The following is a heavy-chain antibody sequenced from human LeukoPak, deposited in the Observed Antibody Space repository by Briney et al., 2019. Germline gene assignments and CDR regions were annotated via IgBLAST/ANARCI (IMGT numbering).Heavy chain of an antibody. CDR1: GYSISSGYY. J-gene: IGHJ4*02. V-gene: IGHV4-38-2*01. Sequence: PSETLSLTCAVSGYSISSGYYWGWIRQPPGKGQEWIGSIYNSGSTYYNPSLKSRVTISVDTSKNQFSLKLSSVTAADTAVYYCARARDCSSTSCYGIFDYWGQGTLVTVSS. CDR3: ARARDCSSTSCYGIFDY. CDR2: IYNSGST. D-gene: IGHD2-2*01.